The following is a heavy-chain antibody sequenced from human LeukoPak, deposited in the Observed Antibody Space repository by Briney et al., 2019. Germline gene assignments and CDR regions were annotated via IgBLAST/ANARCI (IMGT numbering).Heavy chain of an antibody. CDR2: ISYDGSNK. D-gene: IGHD2-21*01. V-gene: IGHV3-30*04. J-gene: IGHJ6*04. CDR3: ASAYCGGDCYYYGMDV. Sequence: PGGSLRLSCAASGFTFSSYAMHWVRQAPGKGLERVAVISYDGSNKYYADSVKDRFTISRDNSKNTLYLQMNSLRAEDTAVYYCASAYCGGDCYYYGMDVWGKGTTVTVSS. CDR1: GFTFSSYA.